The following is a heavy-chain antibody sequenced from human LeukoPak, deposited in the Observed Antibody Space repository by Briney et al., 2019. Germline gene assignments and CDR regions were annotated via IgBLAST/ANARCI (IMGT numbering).Heavy chain of an antibody. CDR1: GCSLSTSGGG. CDR2: IYWNDDK. Sequence: QSGPTLVNPTQTLTLTCTFSGCSLSTSGGGVGWIRQPPGKALEWLALIYWNDDKRYSPSLKSRLTITKDTSKNQVVLTMTTIDPVDTATYYCARTTTYLRWLDPWGRGTLVTVSS. V-gene: IGHV2-5*01. J-gene: IGHJ5*02. CDR3: ARTTTYLRWLDP. D-gene: IGHD2/OR15-2a*01.